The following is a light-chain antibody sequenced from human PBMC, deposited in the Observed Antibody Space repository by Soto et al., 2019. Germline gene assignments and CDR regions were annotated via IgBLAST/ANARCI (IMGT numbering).Light chain of an antibody. CDR3: SSYTSSSTYV. CDR1: SSDVGAYNY. J-gene: IGLJ1*01. CDR2: EVS. V-gene: IGLV2-14*01. Sequence: QSALTQPASVSGSPGQSITISCTGTSSDVGAYNYVSWYQHHPGKAPKLMIFEVSNRPSRVSNRFSGSKSGNTASLTISGLQAEDEADYYCSSYTSSSTYVFGTGTKLTVL.